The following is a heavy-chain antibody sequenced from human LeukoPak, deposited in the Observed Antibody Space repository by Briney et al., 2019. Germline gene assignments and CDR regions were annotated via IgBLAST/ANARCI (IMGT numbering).Heavy chain of an antibody. CDR3: ARALYCGGDCYWDFGY. J-gene: IGHJ4*02. CDR2: ISAYNGNT. D-gene: IGHD2-21*02. CDR1: GYTFTSYG. V-gene: IGHV1-18*01. Sequence: ASVKVSCKASGYTFTSYGISWVRQAPGQGLEWMGWISAYNGNTNYAQKLQGRVTMTTDTSTSTAYMELRSLRSDDTAVYYCARALYCGGDCYWDFGYWGQGTLVTVSS.